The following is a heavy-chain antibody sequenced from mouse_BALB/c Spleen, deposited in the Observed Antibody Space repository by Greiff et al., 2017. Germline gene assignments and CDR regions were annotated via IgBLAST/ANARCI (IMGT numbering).Heavy chain of an antibody. Sequence: QVQLQQSGPELVKPGASVRISCKASGYTFTSYYIHWVKQRPGQGLEWIGWIYPGNVNTKYNEKFKGKATLTADKSSSTAYMQLSSLTSEDSAVYFCARGLYYGSGNYAMDYWGQGTSVTVSS. J-gene: IGHJ4*01. CDR2: IYPGNVNT. D-gene: IGHD1-1*01. V-gene: IGHV1S56*01. CDR1: GYTFTSYY. CDR3: ARGLYYGSGNYAMDY.